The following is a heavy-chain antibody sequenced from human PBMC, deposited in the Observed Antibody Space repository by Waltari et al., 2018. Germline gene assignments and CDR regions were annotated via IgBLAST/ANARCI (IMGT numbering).Heavy chain of an antibody. V-gene: IGHV3-74*01. CDR1: RFTFSSSW. J-gene: IGHJ4*02. D-gene: IGHD5-12*01. CDR3: TRGGNYYFDY. Sequence: EVQLVESGGGLLQPGGSLRLSCAASRFTFSSSWIHGVRQPPGKGLVWGSRINPDGRTTNYADSVWGRFTISRDNAQNTVYLEMNSLRAEDTAVYFCTRGGNYYFDYWGWGTLVTVSS. CDR2: INPDGRTT.